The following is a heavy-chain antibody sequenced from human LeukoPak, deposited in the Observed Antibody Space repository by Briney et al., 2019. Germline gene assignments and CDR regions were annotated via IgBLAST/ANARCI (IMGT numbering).Heavy chain of an antibody. CDR3: ARVYCSGGSCYGIDY. Sequence: SGTLSLTCAVSGGSISSSNWWSWVRQPPGKGLEWIGEIYHSGSTNYNPSLKSRATISVDKSKNQFSLKLNSVTAADTAVYYCARVYCSGGSCYGIDYWGQGTLVTVSS. CDR1: GGSISSSNW. J-gene: IGHJ4*02. D-gene: IGHD2-15*01. V-gene: IGHV4-4*02. CDR2: IYHSGST.